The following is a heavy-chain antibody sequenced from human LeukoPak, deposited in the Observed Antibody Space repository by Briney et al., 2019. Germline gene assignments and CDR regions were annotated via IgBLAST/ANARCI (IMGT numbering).Heavy chain of an antibody. CDR3: ARLSAMAYFDY. Sequence: SETLSLTCTVSGGSISSSSYYWGWIRQPPGKGLEWIGSIYYSGSTYYNPSLKSRVTISVDTPKNQFSLKLSSVTAADTAVYYCARLSAMAYFDYWGQGTLVTVSS. CDR2: IYYSGST. V-gene: IGHV4-39*01. J-gene: IGHJ4*02. CDR1: GGSISSSSYY. D-gene: IGHD5-18*01.